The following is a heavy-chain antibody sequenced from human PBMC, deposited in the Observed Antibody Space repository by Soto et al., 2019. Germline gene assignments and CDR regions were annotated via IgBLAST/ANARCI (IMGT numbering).Heavy chain of an antibody. Sequence: GGSLRLSCAASGFSFSTSSMAWVRQPPGRGLEWVSAISPSASDTLYADSVKGRFTIFRDNSKNTLFLQMTSLRAEDTAVYYCARDSAFWDYDSSGYLYYFDFWGQGTLVTVSS. V-gene: IGHV3-23*01. CDR2: ISPSASDT. CDR1: GFSFSTSS. CDR3: ARDSAFWDYDSSGYLYYFDF. D-gene: IGHD3-22*01. J-gene: IGHJ4*02.